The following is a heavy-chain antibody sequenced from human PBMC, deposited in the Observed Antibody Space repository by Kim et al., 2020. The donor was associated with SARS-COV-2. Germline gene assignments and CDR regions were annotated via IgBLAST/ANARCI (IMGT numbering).Heavy chain of an antibody. V-gene: IGHV4-34*01. CDR3: ARNKPEVGATDY. D-gene: IGHD1-26*01. Sequence: NSNPSLKSRVTISVGTSKNQFSLKLSSVTAADTAVYYCARNKPEVGATDYWGQGTLVTVSS. J-gene: IGHJ4*02.